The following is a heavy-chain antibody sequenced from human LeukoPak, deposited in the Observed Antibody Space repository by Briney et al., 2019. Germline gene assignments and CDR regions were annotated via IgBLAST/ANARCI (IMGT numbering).Heavy chain of an antibody. D-gene: IGHD3-22*01. CDR2: ISGSGGST. CDR3: AKDAMSSGYYSRSQNWFDP. V-gene: IGHV3-23*01. CDR1: GFTFSSYA. J-gene: IGHJ5*02. Sequence: GGSLRLSCAASGFTFSSYAMSWVRQAPGKGLEWVSAISGSGGSTYYADSVKGRFTISRDNSKNTLYLQMNSLRAKDTAVYYCAKDAMSSGYYSRSQNWFDPWGQGTLVTVS.